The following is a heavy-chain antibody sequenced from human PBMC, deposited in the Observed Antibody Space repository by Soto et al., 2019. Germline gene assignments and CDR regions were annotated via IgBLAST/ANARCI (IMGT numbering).Heavy chain of an antibody. V-gene: IGHV4-59*01. J-gene: IGHJ4*02. CDR3: ARESASYDPFDY. Sequence: SETLSLTCTVSGVSISSYYWSWIRQPPGKGLEWIGYIYYSGSTRYNPSLKSRVTISIDTSKSQFSMKMTSVTAADTAMYYCARESASYDPFDYWGQGNRVTASS. CDR1: GVSISSYY. CDR2: IYYSGST. D-gene: IGHD1-26*01.